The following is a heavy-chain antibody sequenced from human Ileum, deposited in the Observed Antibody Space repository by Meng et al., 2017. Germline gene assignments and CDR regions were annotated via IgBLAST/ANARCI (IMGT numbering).Heavy chain of an antibody. V-gene: IGHV4-34*01. J-gene: IGHJ4*02. CDR2: INHSGST. Sequence: QVQLQHWGAGLLKPSGALSPTCAVYGGSFSGYDWSWIRQPPGKGLEWIGEINHSGSTNYNPSLKSRVTISVDTSKNQFSLKLSSVTAADTAVYYCARGGHDSSGYYSFDYWGQGTLVTVSS. CDR1: GGSFSGYD. CDR3: ARGGHDSSGYYSFDY. D-gene: IGHD3-22*01.